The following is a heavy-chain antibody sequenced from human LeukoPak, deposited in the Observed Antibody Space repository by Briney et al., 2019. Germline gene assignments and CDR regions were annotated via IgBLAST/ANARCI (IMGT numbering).Heavy chain of an antibody. CDR2: ISSSGSAI. CDR3: ATVYRQLFDP. V-gene: IGHV3-48*03. D-gene: IGHD6-13*01. Sequence: GGSLRLSCAASRFTFSSYEMNWVRQAPGKGLEWVSYISSSGSAIYYADSVKGRFTISRDNAKNSLYLQMNSLRAEDTAVYYCATVYRQLFDPWGQGTLVTVSS. J-gene: IGHJ5*02. CDR1: RFTFSSYE.